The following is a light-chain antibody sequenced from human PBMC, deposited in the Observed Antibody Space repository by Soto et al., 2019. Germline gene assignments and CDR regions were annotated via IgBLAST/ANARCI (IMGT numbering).Light chain of an antibody. J-gene: IGKJ1*01. CDR3: QRYNSVPWT. V-gene: IGKV1-27*01. Sequence: DIQMTQSPSSLSASVGDRVTITCRASQGISNYLAWFQQKPGKVPKLLIYSASTLQSGVPSRSSGSGSGTHFTLTISSLQPEDVATYYCQRYNSVPWTFGQGSKVEIK. CDR1: QGISNY. CDR2: SAS.